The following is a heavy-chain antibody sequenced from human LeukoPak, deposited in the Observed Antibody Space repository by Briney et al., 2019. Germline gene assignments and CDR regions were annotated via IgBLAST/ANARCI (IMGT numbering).Heavy chain of an antibody. D-gene: IGHD3-10*01. V-gene: IGHV1-8*01. CDR3: ARGRLYYYGSGSYKVDP. J-gene: IGHJ5*02. Sequence: ASVKVSCKASGYTFTSYDINWVRQATGQGLEWMGWMNPNSGNTGYAQKFQGRVTMTRNTSISTAHMELSSLRSEDTAVYYCARGRLYYYGSGSYKVDPWGQGTLVTVSS. CDR1: GYTFTSYD. CDR2: MNPNSGNT.